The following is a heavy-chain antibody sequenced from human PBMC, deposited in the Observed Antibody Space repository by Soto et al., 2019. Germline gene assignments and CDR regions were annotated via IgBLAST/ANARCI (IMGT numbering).Heavy chain of an antibody. D-gene: IGHD2-2*01. CDR2: IIPILGIA. J-gene: IGHJ4*02. CDR1: GGTFSSYT. V-gene: IGHV1-69*02. Sequence: GASVKVSCKASGGTFSSYTISWVRQAPGQGLEWMGRIIPILGIANYAQKFQGRVTITADKSTSTAYMELSSLRSEDTAVYYCAIGYCSSTSCYAEFDYWGQGTLVTVSS. CDR3: AIGYCSSTSCYAEFDY.